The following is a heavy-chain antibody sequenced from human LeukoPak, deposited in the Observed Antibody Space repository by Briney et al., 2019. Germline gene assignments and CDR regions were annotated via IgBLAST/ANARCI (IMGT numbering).Heavy chain of an antibody. Sequence: GGSLRFSCAASGFTVSRNYMSWVRQAPGRGLEWVSVIYSGGSTYYADSVKGRFTISRDNSKNTLYLQMNSLRAEDTAVYYCAKDSSADDSSGYSYYFDYWGQGTLVTVSS. J-gene: IGHJ4*02. V-gene: IGHV3-66*01. CDR2: IYSGGST. CDR3: AKDSSADDSSGYSYYFDY. D-gene: IGHD3-22*01. CDR1: GFTVSRNY.